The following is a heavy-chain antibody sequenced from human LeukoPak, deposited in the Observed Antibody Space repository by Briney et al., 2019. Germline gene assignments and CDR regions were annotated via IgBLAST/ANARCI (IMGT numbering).Heavy chain of an antibody. CDR3: ARRDRIAGLGNDY. V-gene: IGHV4-39*01. J-gene: IGHJ4*02. CDR2: IYYSGST. Sequence: SETLSLTCTVSGGSISSSSYYWGWIRQPPGKGLEWIGSIYYSGSTYYNPSLKSRATISVDTSKNQFSLKLSSVTAADTAVYYCARRDRIAGLGNDYWGQGTLVTVSS. D-gene: IGHD6-13*01. CDR1: GGSISSSSYY.